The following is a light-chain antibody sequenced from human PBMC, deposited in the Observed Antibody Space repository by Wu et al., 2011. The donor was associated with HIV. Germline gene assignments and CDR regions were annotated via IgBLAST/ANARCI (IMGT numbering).Light chain of an antibody. J-gene: IGKJ1*01. CDR3: QQYGRSQT. Sequence: EIVLTQSPGTLSLSPGERATLSCRASQSISSSYLAWYQQKPGQAPRLLIYGASIRATGIPDRVSGSGSGTDFTLTINRLEPEDFAVYYCQQYGRSQTFGQGTKVDIK. V-gene: IGKV3-20*01. CDR2: GAS. CDR1: QSISSSY.